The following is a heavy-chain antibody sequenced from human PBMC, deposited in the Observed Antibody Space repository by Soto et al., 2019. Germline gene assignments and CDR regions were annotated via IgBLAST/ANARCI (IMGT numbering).Heavy chain of an antibody. CDR1: GFTFTGYA. V-gene: IGHV3-23*01. J-gene: IGHJ4*02. CDR2: ISGSGAST. CDR3: ANDLQETAMVSGEFDY. D-gene: IGHD5-18*01. Sequence: EVQLLESGGGLVQPGGSLRLSCAASGFTFTGYAMSWVRQAPGKGLEWVSGISGSGASTYSADSVEGRFTISRDNSKNTLYLHMSSLRAEDTAIYYCANDLQETAMVSGEFDYWGQGTLVTVSS.